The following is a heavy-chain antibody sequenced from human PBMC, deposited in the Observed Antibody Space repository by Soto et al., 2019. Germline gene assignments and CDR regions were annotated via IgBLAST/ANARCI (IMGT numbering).Heavy chain of an antibody. V-gene: IGHV1-69*13. CDR1: GGTFSSYA. Sequence: SVKVSCKASGGTFSSYAISWVRQAPGQGLEWMGGIIPIFGTANYAQKFQGRVTITADESTSTAYMELSSLRSEDTAVYYCARVGCGGDCFEAFDIWGQGTIVTVSS. CDR2: IIPIFGTA. D-gene: IGHD2-21*02. J-gene: IGHJ3*02. CDR3: ARVGCGGDCFEAFDI.